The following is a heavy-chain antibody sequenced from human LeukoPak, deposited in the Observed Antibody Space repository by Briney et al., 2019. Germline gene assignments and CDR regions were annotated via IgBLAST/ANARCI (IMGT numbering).Heavy chain of an antibody. CDR3: AKGPNFGSWRAVDY. V-gene: IGHV3-23*01. D-gene: IGHD3-10*01. Sequence: GGALRLSCAASGFTSGDHDMTWVRQTSGRGPEWVSSISLDDSATWYADSVRGRFTMSRDKSKNTLYLQMNSLRADDTAVYYCAKGPNFGSWRAVDYWGQGSLVTVSS. J-gene: IGHJ4*02. CDR2: ISLDDSAT. CDR1: GFTSGDHD.